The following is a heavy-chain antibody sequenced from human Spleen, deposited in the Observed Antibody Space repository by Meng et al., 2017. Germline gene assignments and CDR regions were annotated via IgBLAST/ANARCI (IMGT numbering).Heavy chain of an antibody. CDR2: IIPIFGTA. CDR3: ASVLRFSVWYFDL. V-gene: IGHV1-69*06. CDR1: GYTSASYG. J-gene: IGHJ2*01. D-gene: IGHD3-3*01. Sequence: QVQLVHAGAEVKKPVASVKLSCRASGYTSASYGMSWVRQAPGQGLEWMGGIIPIFGTANYAQKFQGRVTITADKSTSTAYMELSSLRSEDTAVYYCASVLRFSVWYFDLWGRGTLVTVSS.